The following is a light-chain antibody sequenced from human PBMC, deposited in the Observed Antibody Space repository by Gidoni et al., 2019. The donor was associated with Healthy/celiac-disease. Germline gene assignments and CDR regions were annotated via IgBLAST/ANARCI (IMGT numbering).Light chain of an antibody. CDR1: QSVSSY. CDR2: DAS. J-gene: IGKJ2*01. CDR3: QQRSNRPLYT. Sequence: EIVLPQSPATLSLSPGERATLSCRASQSVSSYLAWYQQTPGQAPRLLIYDASNRATGIPARFSSSGSGTDFTLTISSLEPEDFAVYYCQQRSNRPLYTFXQXTKLEIK. V-gene: IGKV3-11*01.